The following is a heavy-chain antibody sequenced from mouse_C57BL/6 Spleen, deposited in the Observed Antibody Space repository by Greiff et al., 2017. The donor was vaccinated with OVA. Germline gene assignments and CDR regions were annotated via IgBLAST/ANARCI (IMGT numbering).Heavy chain of an antibody. CDR2: IWSGGST. D-gene: IGHD3-2*02. CDR3: ARGAAQVPYYFDY. J-gene: IGHJ2*01. V-gene: IGHV2-2*01. Sequence: QVQLKESGPGLVQPSQSLSITCTVSGFSLTSYGVHWVRQSPGKGLEWLGVIWSGGSTDYNAAFISRLSISKDNSKSQVFFKMNSLQADDTAIYYCARGAAQVPYYFDYWGQGTTLTVSS. CDR1: GFSLTSYG.